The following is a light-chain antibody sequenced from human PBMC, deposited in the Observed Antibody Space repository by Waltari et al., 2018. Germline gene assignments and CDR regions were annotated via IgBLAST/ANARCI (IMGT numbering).Light chain of an antibody. Sequence: EIVLTQSPATLSLSPGERATLSCRASQSVGSYLAWYQQKPGQAPRLLIYDASNRATGIPARFSVRRSRTDVTLTSSCLEPEDFAVYYFQQRSSWPTFGQGTKLEIK. J-gene: IGKJ2*01. CDR3: QQRSSWPT. CDR2: DAS. V-gene: IGKV3-11*01. CDR1: QSVGSY.